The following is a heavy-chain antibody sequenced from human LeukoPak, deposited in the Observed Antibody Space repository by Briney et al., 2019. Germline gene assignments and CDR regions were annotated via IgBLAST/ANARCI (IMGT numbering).Heavy chain of an antibody. Sequence: SETLSLTCTVSGGSISSSSDYWGWIRQPPGKGLEWIGSINYSGSTYYNPSLKSRVTISVDTSKNQFSLKLSSVTAADTAVYYCARRVGATLLDYWGQGTLVTVSS. CDR2: INYSGST. CDR1: GGSISSSSDY. D-gene: IGHD1-26*01. CDR3: ARRVGATLLDY. V-gene: IGHV4-39*01. J-gene: IGHJ4*02.